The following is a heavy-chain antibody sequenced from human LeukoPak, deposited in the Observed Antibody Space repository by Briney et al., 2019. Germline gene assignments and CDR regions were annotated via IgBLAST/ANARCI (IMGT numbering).Heavy chain of an antibody. V-gene: IGHV3-11*01. CDR3: ARYFPTDDAFDI. CDR2: ISSSGSNI. D-gene: IGHD2/OR15-2a*01. J-gene: IGHJ3*02. Sequence: PGGSLRLSCAASGFTFSDYYLSWIRQAPGKGLEWVSYISSSGSNIYYADSVKGRFTISRDNAKNSLYLQMNSLRAEDTAVYYCARYFPTDDAFDIWGQGTMVTVSS. CDR1: GFTFSDYY.